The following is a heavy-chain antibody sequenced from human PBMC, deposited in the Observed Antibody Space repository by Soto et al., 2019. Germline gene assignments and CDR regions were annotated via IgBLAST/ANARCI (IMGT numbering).Heavy chain of an antibody. CDR1: GYTFTSYG. V-gene: IGHV1-18*04. CDR2: ISAYNGNT. Sequence: ASVKVSCKASGYTFTSYGISWVRQALGQGLEWMGWISAYNGNTNYAQKLQGRVTMTTDTSTSTAYMELRSLRSDDTAVYYCARDQVGSSGYLTGFWGQGTLVTVSS. D-gene: IGHD3-22*01. CDR3: ARDQVGSSGYLTGF. J-gene: IGHJ4*02.